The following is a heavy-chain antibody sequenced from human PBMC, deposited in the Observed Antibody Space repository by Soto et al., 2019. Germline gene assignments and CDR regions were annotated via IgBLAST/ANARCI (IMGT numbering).Heavy chain of an antibody. J-gene: IGHJ6*02. Sequence: SETLSLTCTVSGYSISSGYYWGWIRQPPGKGLEWIGSIYHSGSTYYNPSLKSRVTISVDTSKNQFSLKLSSVTAADTAVYYCARERIQLWHPTYYYGMDVWGQGTTVTVSS. CDR2: IYHSGST. V-gene: IGHV4-38-2*02. CDR3: ARERIQLWHPTYYYGMDV. D-gene: IGHD5-18*01. CDR1: GYSISSGYY.